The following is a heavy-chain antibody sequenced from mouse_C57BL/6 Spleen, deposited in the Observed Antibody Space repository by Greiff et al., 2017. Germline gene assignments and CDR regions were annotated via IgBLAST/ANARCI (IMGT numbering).Heavy chain of an antibody. Sequence: EVQLVESGGGLVKPGGSLKLSCAASGFTFSSYAMSWVRQTPEKRLEWVATISDGGSYTYYPDNVKGRFTISRDNAKNNLYLQMSHLKSEDTAMYYCASYYSNSFAYWGQGTLVTVSA. CDR3: ASYYSNSFAY. D-gene: IGHD2-5*01. CDR1: GFTFSSYA. J-gene: IGHJ3*01. V-gene: IGHV5-4*01. CDR2: ISDGGSYT.